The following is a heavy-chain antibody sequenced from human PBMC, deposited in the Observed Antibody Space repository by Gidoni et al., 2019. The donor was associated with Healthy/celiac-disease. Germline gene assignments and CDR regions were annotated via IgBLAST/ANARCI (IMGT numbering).Heavy chain of an antibody. V-gene: IGHV3-11*06. CDR2: ISSSSSYT. Sequence: QVQLVESGGGLVKPGGSRRLSCAASGFTFSDYYMSWIRQAPGKGLEWVSYISSSSSYTNYADSVKGRFTISRDNAKTSLYLQMNSLRAEDTAVYYCARDWSGSIFDYWGQGTLVTVSS. CDR1: GFTFSDYY. CDR3: ARDWSGSIFDY. J-gene: IGHJ4*02. D-gene: IGHD1-26*01.